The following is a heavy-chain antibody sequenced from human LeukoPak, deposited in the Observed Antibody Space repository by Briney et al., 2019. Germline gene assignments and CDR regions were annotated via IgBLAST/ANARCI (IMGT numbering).Heavy chain of an antibody. CDR3: AKEVSGYYFDY. V-gene: IGHV3-30*18. Sequence: GGSLRLSCAASGFTLSSYGMHWVRQAPGKGLEWVAVISYDGSNKYYADSVKGRFTISRDNSKNTLYLQMNSLRAEDTAVYYCAKEVSGYYFDYWGQGTLVTVSS. D-gene: IGHD3-22*01. CDR1: GFTLSSYG. J-gene: IGHJ4*02. CDR2: ISYDGSNK.